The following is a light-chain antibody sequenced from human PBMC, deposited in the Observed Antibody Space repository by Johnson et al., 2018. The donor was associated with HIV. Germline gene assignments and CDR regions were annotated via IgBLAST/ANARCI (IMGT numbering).Light chain of an antibody. V-gene: IGLV1-51*01. CDR1: SSNIGNNY. J-gene: IGLJ1*01. Sequence: QSALTQPPSVSAAPGQKVTISCSGSSSNIGNNYVSWYQQVPGTAPKLLIYDNTQRPSGIPDRFSGSKSGTSATLGITGLQTGDEADYYCGTWDSSLSLFVFGTGTKVTVL. CDR3: GTWDSSLSLFV. CDR2: DNT.